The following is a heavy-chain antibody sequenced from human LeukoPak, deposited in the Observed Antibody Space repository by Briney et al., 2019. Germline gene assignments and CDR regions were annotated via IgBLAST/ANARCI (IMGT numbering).Heavy chain of an antibody. D-gene: IGHD6-19*01. CDR1: GGSISSYY. CDR2: IYYSGST. Sequence: SETLSLTCTVSGGSISSYYWSWIRQPPGKGLEWIGYIYYSGSTYYNPSLKSRVTISVDTSKNQFSLKLSSVTAADTAVYYCARTYSSGWYGPFGMDVWGQGTTVTVSS. CDR3: ARTYSSGWYGPFGMDV. J-gene: IGHJ6*02. V-gene: IGHV4-59*12.